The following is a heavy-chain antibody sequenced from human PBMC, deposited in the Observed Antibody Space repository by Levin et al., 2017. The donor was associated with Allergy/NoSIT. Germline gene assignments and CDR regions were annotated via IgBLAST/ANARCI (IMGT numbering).Heavy chain of an antibody. CDR3: ASDIVVVPAAASDGMDG. Sequence: ASVKVSCKASGYTFTGYYMHWVRQAPGQGLEWMGWINPNSGGTNYAQKFQGRVTMTRDTSISTAYMELSRLRSDDTAVYYCASDIVVVPAAASDGMDGWGQGTTVTVSS. CDR1: GYTFTGYY. J-gene: IGHJ6*02. D-gene: IGHD2-2*01. V-gene: IGHV1-2*02. CDR2: INPNSGGT.